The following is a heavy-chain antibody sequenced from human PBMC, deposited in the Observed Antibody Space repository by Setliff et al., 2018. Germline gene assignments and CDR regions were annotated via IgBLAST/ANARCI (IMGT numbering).Heavy chain of an antibody. J-gene: IGHJ6*03. CDR2: ISPYNGDT. V-gene: IGHV1-18*01. Sequence: ASVKVSCKASGYTFNSFGISWVRRAPGQGLEWIGWISPYNGDTKYAQKLQGRVTMTIDTSTSTAYVEVRRLRSDDTAVYYCAGSPPNRGVGQGHYMDVWGKGTTVTVSS. CDR3: AGSPPNRGVGQGHYMDV. CDR1: GYTFNSFG. D-gene: IGHD1-26*01.